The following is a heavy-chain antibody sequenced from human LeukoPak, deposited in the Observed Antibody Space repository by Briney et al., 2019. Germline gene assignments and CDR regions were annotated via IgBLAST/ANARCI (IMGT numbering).Heavy chain of an antibody. J-gene: IGHJ4*02. Sequence: GGSLRLSCAASGLTFSNAWMGWVRQSPGKGLEWVGLIKSKTDGGTTDYAAPVKGRFTISRDDSRNTLYLQMNSLKSEDTAVYYCTTFLTPGGQGTLVTVSS. CDR1: GLTFSNAW. V-gene: IGHV3-15*01. CDR2: IKSKTDGGTT. CDR3: TTFLTP.